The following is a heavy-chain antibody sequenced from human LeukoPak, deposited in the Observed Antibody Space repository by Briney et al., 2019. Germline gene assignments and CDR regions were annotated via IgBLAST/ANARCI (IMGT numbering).Heavy chain of an antibody. Sequence: ASAKVSCKASGYTFTYRYLHWVRQAPRQALEWMGWITPFNGNTNYAQKFQDRVTITRDRSMSTAYMELSTLRSEDTAMYYCVGSSGWYLGYWGQGTLVPVSS. CDR3: VGSSGWYLGY. CDR1: GYTFTYRY. V-gene: IGHV1-45*03. J-gene: IGHJ4*02. CDR2: ITPFNGNT. D-gene: IGHD6-19*01.